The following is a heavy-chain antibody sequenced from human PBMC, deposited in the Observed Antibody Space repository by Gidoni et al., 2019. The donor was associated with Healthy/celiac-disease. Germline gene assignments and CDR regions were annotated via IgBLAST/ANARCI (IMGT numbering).Heavy chain of an antibody. CDR1: GDSVSSNSAA. J-gene: IGHJ6*03. CDR2: TYYRSKLYN. V-gene: IGHV6-1*01. D-gene: IGHD2-15*01. Sequence: QVQLQQSGPGLVKPSQTLSLPCTISGDSVSSNSAAWNWIRPAPSSGLEWLGSTYYRSKLYNDYAVSVKSRITITPDTSKNQFSLQLNSVTPEDTAVYYCAREEGGSSGGYYMDVWGKGTTVTVSS. CDR3: AREEGGSSGGYYMDV.